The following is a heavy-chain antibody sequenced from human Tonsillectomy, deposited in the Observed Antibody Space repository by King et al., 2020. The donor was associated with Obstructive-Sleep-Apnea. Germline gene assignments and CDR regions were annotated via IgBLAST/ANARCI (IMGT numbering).Heavy chain of an antibody. D-gene: IGHD6-13*01. Sequence: QVQLVESGGGVVQPGRSLRLSCAASGFTFSSYAMHWVRQAPGKGLEWVAVISYDGSNKYYADSVKGRFTISRDNSKNTLYLQMNSLRAEDTAVYYCARSGDSSSWTYYFDYWGQGTLVTVSS. CDR2: ISYDGSNK. CDR1: GFTFSSYA. CDR3: ARSGDSSSWTYYFDY. V-gene: IGHV3-30-3*01. J-gene: IGHJ4*02.